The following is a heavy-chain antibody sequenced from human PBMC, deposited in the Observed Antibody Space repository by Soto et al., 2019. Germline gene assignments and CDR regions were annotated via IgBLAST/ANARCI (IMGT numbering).Heavy chain of an antibody. CDR1: GFTFSSYG. J-gene: IGHJ6*02. CDR3: ARDQSVTIPDYYYYGMDV. D-gene: IGHD3-9*01. Sequence: GGSLRLSCAASGFTFSSYGMHWVRQAPGKGLEWVAVIWYDGSNKYYADSVKGRFTISRDNSKNTLYLQMNSLRAEDTAVYYCARDQSVTIPDYYYYGMDVWGQGTTVTVSS. V-gene: IGHV3-33*01. CDR2: IWYDGSNK.